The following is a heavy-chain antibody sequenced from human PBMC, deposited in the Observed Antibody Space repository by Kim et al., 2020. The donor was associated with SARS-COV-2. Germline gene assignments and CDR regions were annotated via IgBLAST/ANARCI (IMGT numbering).Heavy chain of an antibody. J-gene: IGHJ6*02. Sequence: GGSLRLSCAASGFTFSDYYMSWIRQAPGKGLEWVSYISSSSSYTNYADSVKGRFTISRDNAKNSLYLQMNSLRAEDTAVYYCARENNDYVWGSYRYGMDVWGQGTTVTVSS. V-gene: IGHV3-11*05. CDR2: ISSSSSYT. D-gene: IGHD3-16*02. CDR1: GFTFSDYY. CDR3: ARENNDYVWGSYRYGMDV.